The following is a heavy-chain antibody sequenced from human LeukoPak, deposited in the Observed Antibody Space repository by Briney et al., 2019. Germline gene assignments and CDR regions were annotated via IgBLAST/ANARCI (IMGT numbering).Heavy chain of an antibody. V-gene: IGHV5-51*01. J-gene: IGHJ4*02. CDR2: IYPGDSAS. CDR1: GYTFTNYW. CDR3: ARQHPEGHFDY. Sequence: GESLKISCKGSGYTFTNYWIGWVRRMPGKGLEWMGIIYPGDSASGYSPSFQGQVTIAADKSITTAYLQWSSLKASDTAMYYCARQHPEGHFDYWGQGTLVTVSS.